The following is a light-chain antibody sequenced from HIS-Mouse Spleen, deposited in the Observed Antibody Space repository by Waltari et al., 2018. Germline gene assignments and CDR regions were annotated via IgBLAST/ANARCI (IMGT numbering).Light chain of an antibody. V-gene: IGLV2-11*01. J-gene: IGLJ1*01. Sequence: QSALTQPRPVSGSPGQSVTISCTGTSSDVGGYNYVPWYQQPPGKAPKPMIYDVSKRPSGVPDRFSGSKSGNTASLTISGLQAEDEADYYCCSYAGSYTRYVFGTGTKVTVL. CDR1: SSDVGGYNY. CDR2: DVS. CDR3: CSYAGSYTRYV.